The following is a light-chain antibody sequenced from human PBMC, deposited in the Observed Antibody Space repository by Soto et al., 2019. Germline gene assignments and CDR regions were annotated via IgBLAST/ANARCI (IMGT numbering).Light chain of an antibody. CDR1: QSITNW. J-gene: IGKJ1*01. Sequence: GDRATITCRASQSITNWLAWHQQKPGKAPQLLIYKATTLENRPQSRCSGSGSGTEFTLTISILQPDDSATYYCQQYKSYRAFGQGTKVDIK. V-gene: IGKV1-5*03. CDR2: KAT. CDR3: QQYKSYRA.